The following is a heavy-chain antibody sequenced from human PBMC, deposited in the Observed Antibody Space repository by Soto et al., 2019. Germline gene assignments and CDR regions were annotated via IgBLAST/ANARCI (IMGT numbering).Heavy chain of an antibody. Sequence: GSLRLSCAASGFTFADYTMHWVRQAPGKGLEWVSLFSWDGSSAYYGDSVKGRFTISRDNSKNSLYLQMNSLRPEDNALYYCAKAVGGYYYGMDVWGQGTTVTVSS. CDR1: GFTFADYT. CDR3: AKAVGGYYYGMDV. CDR2: FSWDGSSA. J-gene: IGHJ6*02. V-gene: IGHV3-43*01. D-gene: IGHD3-16*01.